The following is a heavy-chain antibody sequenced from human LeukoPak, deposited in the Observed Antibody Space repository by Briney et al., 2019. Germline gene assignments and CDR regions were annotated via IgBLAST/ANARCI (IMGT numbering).Heavy chain of an antibody. Sequence: GGSLRLSCAASGFTFSGSAIHWVRQASGKGLEWVGRIRSKANNYATTYAEPVKGRFTISRDDSKNTAYLQINSLETDDTAMYYCTRREQWLGHWYFDVWGRGALVTVSS. V-gene: IGHV3-73*01. CDR1: GFTFSGSA. CDR2: IRSKANNYAT. J-gene: IGHJ2*01. CDR3: TRREQWLGHWYFDV. D-gene: IGHD6-19*01.